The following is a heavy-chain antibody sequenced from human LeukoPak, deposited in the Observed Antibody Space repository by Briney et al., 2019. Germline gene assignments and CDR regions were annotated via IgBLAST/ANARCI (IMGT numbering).Heavy chain of an antibody. J-gene: IGHJ6*03. CDR2: ISAYNGNT. D-gene: IGHD3-3*01. CDR3: ARVGVTIFGVVGYYYYYYMDV. CDR1: GYTFSIYG. Sequence: ASVKVSCKASGYTFSIYGFSWVRQAPGQGLEWMGWISAYNGNTNYAQKFQGRVTMTRDTSISTAYMELSRLRSDDTAVYYCARVGVTIFGVVGYYYYYYMDVWGKGTTVTVSS. V-gene: IGHV1-18*01.